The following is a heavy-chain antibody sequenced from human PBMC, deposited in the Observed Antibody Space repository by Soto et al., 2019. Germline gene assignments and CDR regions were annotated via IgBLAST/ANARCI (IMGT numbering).Heavy chain of an antibody. CDR1: GGSISSGDYY. CDR3: AREERKGIISWFDP. V-gene: IGHV4-30-4*01. Sequence: SETLSLTCSVSGGSISSGDYYWSWIRQPPGKGLEWIGYIYYTGITHLNPSLKSRLTMAVDTSKNEFSLKLTSVSAADTAVYFCAREERKGIISWFDPWGQGTPVTVSS. J-gene: IGHJ5*02. CDR2: IYYTGIT. D-gene: IGHD2-21*01.